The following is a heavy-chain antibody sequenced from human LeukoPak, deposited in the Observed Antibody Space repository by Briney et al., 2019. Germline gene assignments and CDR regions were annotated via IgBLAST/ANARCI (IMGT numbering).Heavy chain of an antibody. CDR1: GGSISSGGYY. V-gene: IGHV4-30-2*01. D-gene: IGHD3-10*01. Sequence: PSQTLSLTCTVSGGSISSGGYYWSWIRQPPGKGLEWIGYIYHSGSTYYNPSLKSRVTISVDRSKNQFSLKLSSVTAADTAVYYCAREPAPSIHYGLGGGGAFDIWGQGTMVTVSS. CDR3: AREPAPSIHYGLGGGGAFDI. CDR2: IYHSGST. J-gene: IGHJ3*02.